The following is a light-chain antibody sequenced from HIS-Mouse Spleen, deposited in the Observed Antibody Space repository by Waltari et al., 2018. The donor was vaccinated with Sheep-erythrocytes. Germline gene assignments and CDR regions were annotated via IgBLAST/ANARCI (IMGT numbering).Light chain of an antibody. Sequence: DIQMTKSPSSLSASVGDRVTITCRASQSISSYLNWYQQKPGKAPKHLIYAASSLQSGVPARFSGSGSGTDFNLTISSLQPEDFATYYCQQSYSTPPLTFGGGTKVEIK. J-gene: IGKJ4*01. CDR1: QSISSY. CDR3: QQSYSTPPLT. V-gene: IGKV1-39*01. CDR2: AAS.